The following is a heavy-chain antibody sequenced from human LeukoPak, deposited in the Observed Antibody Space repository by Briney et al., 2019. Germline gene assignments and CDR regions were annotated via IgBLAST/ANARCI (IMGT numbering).Heavy chain of an antibody. CDR1: GYSFTSYW. CDR2: FYPGDSDT. D-gene: IGHD6-6*01. J-gene: IGHJ4*02. Sequence: GESLKISCKDSGYSFTSYWIAWVRQMPGKGLELMGIFYPGDSDTRYSPSFQGQVTISADKSISTAYLQWSSLKASDTAMYYCARHGVTGSSSSPNDYWGQGTLVTVSS. V-gene: IGHV5-51*01. CDR3: ARHGVTGSSSSPNDY.